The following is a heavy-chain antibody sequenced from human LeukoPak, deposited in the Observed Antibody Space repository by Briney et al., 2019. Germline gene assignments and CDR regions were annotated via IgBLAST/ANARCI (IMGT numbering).Heavy chain of an antibody. V-gene: IGHV4-39*07. CDR2: IYTSGST. CDR1: GGSISSSSYY. D-gene: IGHD3-10*01. J-gene: IGHJ6*03. Sequence: PSKTLSLTCTVSGGSISSSSYYWGWLRQPPGKGLEWIGRIYTSGSTNYNPSLKSRVTISVDTSKNQFSLKLSSVTAADTAVYYCARALYYYGSGSYYNRPYYMDVWGKGTTVTISS. CDR3: ARALYYYGSGSYYNRPYYMDV.